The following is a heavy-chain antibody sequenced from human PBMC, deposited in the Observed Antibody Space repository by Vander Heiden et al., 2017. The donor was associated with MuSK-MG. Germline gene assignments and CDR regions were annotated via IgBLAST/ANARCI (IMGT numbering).Heavy chain of an antibody. Sequence: QVELVESGGGLVKPGGSLKLSCAASGFSLSHHHMNWIRQVPGKGLEWVSYISKSGSTMFNADSVSGRFTVSRDNSKNLLFLQMNSLRAEDTAVYYCVREVATEISGAVIDYFDYWGQGALVTVSS. J-gene: IGHJ4*02. CDR1: GFSLSHHH. D-gene: IGHD3-3*01. CDR3: VREVATEISGAVIDYFDY. CDR2: ISKSGSTM. V-gene: IGHV3-11*01.